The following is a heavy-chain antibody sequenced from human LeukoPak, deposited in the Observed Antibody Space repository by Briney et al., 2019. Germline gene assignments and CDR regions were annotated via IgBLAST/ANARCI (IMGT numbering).Heavy chain of an antibody. Sequence: SGGSLRLSCAASGFTVSSNYMSWVRQAPGKGLEWVSVIYSGDSTYYADSVKGRFTISRDNAKNSLYLQMNSLRAEDTAVYYCARDGAAPDFYYYFMDVWGKGTTVTVSS. J-gene: IGHJ6*03. D-gene: IGHD6-6*01. CDR3: ARDGAAPDFYYYFMDV. CDR1: GFTVSSNY. CDR2: IYSGDST. V-gene: IGHV3-53*01.